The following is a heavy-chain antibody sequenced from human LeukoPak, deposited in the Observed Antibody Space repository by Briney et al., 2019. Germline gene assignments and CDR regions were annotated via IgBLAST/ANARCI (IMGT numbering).Heavy chain of an antibody. V-gene: IGHV1-46*01. D-gene: IGHD6-25*01. CDR2: INPSGGST. CDR1: GYTFTSYY. CDR3: ARTLAAEGVDY. Sequence: ASVKVSCKASGYTFTSYYMHWVRQAPGQGLEWMGIINPSGGSTSCAQKFQGRVTMTRDTSTSTVYMELSSLRSEDTAVYYCARTLAAEGVDYWGQGTLVTVSS. J-gene: IGHJ4*02.